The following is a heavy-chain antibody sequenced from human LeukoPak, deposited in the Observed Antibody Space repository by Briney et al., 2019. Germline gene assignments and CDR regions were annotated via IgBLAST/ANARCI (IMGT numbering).Heavy chain of an antibody. V-gene: IGHV4-4*02. Sequence: PSESLSLTCTVAGDSISNSIWWSWLRQPPGKGLEWIGEVDHTGNTNYRPSLDSRVTISVDTSKNQFSLKLSSVTAADTAVYYCARVSTGIAAAGLLDYWGQGTLVTVSS. CDR2: VDHTGNT. D-gene: IGHD6-13*01. CDR3: ARVSTGIAAAGLLDY. J-gene: IGHJ4*02. CDR1: GDSISNSIW.